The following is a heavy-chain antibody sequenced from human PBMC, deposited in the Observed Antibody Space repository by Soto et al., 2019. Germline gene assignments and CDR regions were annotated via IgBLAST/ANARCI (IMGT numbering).Heavy chain of an antibody. V-gene: IGHV4-34*01. D-gene: IGHD6-13*01. J-gene: IGHJ6*02. CDR1: GGSFSGYY. CDR2: INHSGST. CDR3: ARGNDLAAAGRYYYYGMDV. Sequence: SETLSLTCAVYGGSFSGYYWSWIRQPPGKGLEWIGEINHSGSTNYNPSLKSRVTISVDTSKNQFSLKLSSVTAADTAVYYCARGNDLAAAGRYYYYGMDVWGQGTTVTVSS.